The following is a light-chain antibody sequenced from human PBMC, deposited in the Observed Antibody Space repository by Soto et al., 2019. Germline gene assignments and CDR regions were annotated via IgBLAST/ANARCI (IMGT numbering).Light chain of an antibody. Sequence: QSALTQPASVSGSPGQSITISCTGTSSDVGHYNFVSWYQQHPGKAPKMMIFEVNKRPSGVSSRFSGSKSGNTASLTISGLQAEDEADYYCSSYTSSNTLEVFGVGTKVTVL. CDR2: EVN. V-gene: IGLV2-14*02. J-gene: IGLJ1*01. CDR1: SSDVGHYNF. CDR3: SSYTSSNTLEV.